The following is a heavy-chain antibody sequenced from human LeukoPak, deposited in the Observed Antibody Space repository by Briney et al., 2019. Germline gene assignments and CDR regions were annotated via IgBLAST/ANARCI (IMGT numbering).Heavy chain of an antibody. V-gene: IGHV3-33*01. D-gene: IGHD3-10*01. CDR2: IWYDGSNK. CDR3: ARERRYYGSGSYYKTLDY. CDR1: GFTFSSYG. J-gene: IGHJ4*02. Sequence: GRSLRLSCAASGFTFSSYGMHWDRQAPGKGLEWAAVIWYDGSNKYYADSVKGRFTISRDNSKNTLYLQMNSLRAEDTAVYYCARERRYYGSGSYYKTLDYWGQGTLVTVSS.